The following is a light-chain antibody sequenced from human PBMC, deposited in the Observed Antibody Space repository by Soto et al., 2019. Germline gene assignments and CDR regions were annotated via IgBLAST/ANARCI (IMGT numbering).Light chain of an antibody. CDR1: SSNIGSNT. CDR3: AAWDDSLNAYV. V-gene: IGLV1-44*01. Sequence: QSLLAQPPSASGTPGQRVTISCSGSSSNIGSNTVNWYQQLPGTAPKLLIFSNDLRPSGVPDRFSGSKSGTSASLGISGLQSEDEADYHCAAWDDSLNAYVFGTGTKVTVL. CDR2: SND. J-gene: IGLJ1*01.